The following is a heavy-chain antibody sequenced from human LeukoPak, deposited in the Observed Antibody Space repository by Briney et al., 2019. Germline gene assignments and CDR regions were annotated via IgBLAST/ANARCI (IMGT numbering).Heavy chain of an antibody. J-gene: IGHJ5*02. D-gene: IGHD3-10*01. V-gene: IGHV4-61*02. CDR1: GGSISSGSYY. CDR3: AREGYYYGSGSYADWFDP. CDR2: IYTSGST. Sequence: PSQTLSLTCTVSGGSISSGSYYWSWSRQPAGKGLEWIVRIYTSGSTNYNPSLKSRVTISVDTSKNQFSLKLSSVTAADTAVYYCAREGYYYGSGSYADWFDPWGQGTLVTVSS.